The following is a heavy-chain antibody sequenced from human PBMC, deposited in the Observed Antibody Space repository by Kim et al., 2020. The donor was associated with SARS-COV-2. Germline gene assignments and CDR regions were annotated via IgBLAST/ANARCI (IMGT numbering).Heavy chain of an antibody. V-gene: IGHV4-59*01. CDR2: IYYSGIT. Sequence: SETLSLTCTVSGVSINSSYWSWIRQPPGKGLEYIAYIYYSGITNYNPSLRGRVTISLDTSKNQFSLKLNSVTAADTAVYYCAGANVRSGGDFWGQGTLVTVSS. CDR3: AGANVRSGGDF. CDR1: GVSINSSY. J-gene: IGHJ4*02. D-gene: IGHD3-10*01.